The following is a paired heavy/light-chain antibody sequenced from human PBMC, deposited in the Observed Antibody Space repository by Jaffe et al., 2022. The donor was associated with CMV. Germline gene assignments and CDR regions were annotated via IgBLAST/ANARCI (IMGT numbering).Light chain of an antibody. Sequence: DIVMTQTPLSLSVTPGQPASISCKSSQSLLHSDGNTYLHWYLQKPGQSPQLLMYEVSSRFSGVPDRFSGSGSGTDFTLKISRVEAEDVGVYYCMQGIHLPLTFGGGTKVEIK. CDR1: QSLLHSDGNTY. CDR3: MQGIHLPLT. CDR2: EVS. J-gene: IGKJ4*01. V-gene: IGKV2-29*02.
Heavy chain of an antibody. V-gene: IGHV3-74*03. Sequence: EMQLVESGGGIVQPGGSLRLSCAASGFTFSTYWMYWVRQAPGRGLVWVARVNPDESVIEYADSVKGRFTISRDNAKNTLYLQMNSLRAEDTAMYYCGKDRNWNALDVWGPGTMVTVSS. J-gene: IGHJ3*01. CDR1: GFTFSTYW. CDR2: VNPDESVI. CDR3: GKDRNWNALDV. D-gene: IGHD2-15*01.